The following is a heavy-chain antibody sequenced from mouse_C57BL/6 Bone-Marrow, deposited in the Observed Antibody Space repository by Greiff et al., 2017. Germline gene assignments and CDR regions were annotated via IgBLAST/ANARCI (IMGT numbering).Heavy chain of an antibody. J-gene: IGHJ1*03. D-gene: IGHD1-1*01. CDR2: IYPGNSDT. CDR1: GYTFTSYW. Sequence: EVQLQQSGTVLARPGASVKMSCKTSGYTFTSYWMHWVKQRPGQGLEWIGAIYPGNSDTSYNQKFKGKAKLTAVTSASTAYMELSSLTNEDSAVYYCTRGSDYYGSSHNWYFDVWGTGTTVTVSS. V-gene: IGHV1-5*01. CDR3: TRGSDYYGSSHNWYFDV.